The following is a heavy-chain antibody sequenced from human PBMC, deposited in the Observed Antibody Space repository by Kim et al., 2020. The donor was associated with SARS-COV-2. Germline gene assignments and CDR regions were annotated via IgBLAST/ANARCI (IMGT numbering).Heavy chain of an antibody. D-gene: IGHD2-2*01. CDR1: GGSFSGYY. Sequence: SETLSLTCAVYGGSFSGYYLSWIRQPPGKGLEWIGEINHSGSTNYNPSLKSRVTISVDTSKNQFSLKLSFVTAADTAVYYCARGWYPVVVVPAALDYWGQGTMVTVSS. CDR2: INHSGST. CDR3: ARGWYPVVVVPAALDY. V-gene: IGHV4-34*01. J-gene: IGHJ4*02.